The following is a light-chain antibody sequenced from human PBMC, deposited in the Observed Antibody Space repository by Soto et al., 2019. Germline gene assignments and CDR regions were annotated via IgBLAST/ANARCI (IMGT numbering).Light chain of an antibody. CDR1: QSVSSY. CDR2: DAY. V-gene: IGKV3-20*01. CDR3: QQYGSSPPWT. Sequence: EIVLTQSPATLSLSPGERATLSCRASQSVSSYLAWYQQKPGQAPRLLIYDAYNRATGIPDRFSGSGSGTDFTLTISRLEPEDFAVYYCQQYGSSPPWTFGQGTKVDIK. J-gene: IGKJ1*01.